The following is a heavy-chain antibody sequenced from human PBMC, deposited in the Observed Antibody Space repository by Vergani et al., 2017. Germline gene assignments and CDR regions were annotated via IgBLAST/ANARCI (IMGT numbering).Heavy chain of an antibody. D-gene: IGHD1-26*01. CDR2: VYYNDEK. Sequence: QITLKESGPTLVKPTQTLTLTCTFSGFSLSASAPGVAWIRQPPGKALEWLGVVYYNDEKRYTPSLKGRLNITKDTSKSQVVLTMTNMDRVDTATYSCAHIQCHGSCQNAELDYWGQGTLVTVSS. CDR3: AHIQCHGSCQNAELDY. CDR1: GFSLSASAPG. V-gene: IGHV2-5*01. J-gene: IGHJ4*02.